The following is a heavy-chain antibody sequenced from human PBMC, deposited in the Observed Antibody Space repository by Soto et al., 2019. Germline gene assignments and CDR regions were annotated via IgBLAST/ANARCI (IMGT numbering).Heavy chain of an antibody. Sequence: QVQLEESGPGLVKPSETLSLTCTVSGGSISDYYWCWIRQPAGKGLEWLGRFHTTENTDYNPSLKSRVTMSVGTSENQLSLRLRSVTAADTAVYYCVLCATAGYFDLWGRGTLVTVSS. CDR2: FHTTENT. V-gene: IGHV4-4*07. CDR1: GGSISDYY. CDR3: VLCATAGYFDL. J-gene: IGHJ2*01.